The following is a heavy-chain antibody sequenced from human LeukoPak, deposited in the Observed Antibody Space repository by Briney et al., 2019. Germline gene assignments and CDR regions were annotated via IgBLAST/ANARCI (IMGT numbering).Heavy chain of an antibody. CDR3: ASIPIAAAGMTAGIMDV. J-gene: IGHJ6*02. Sequence: PGGSLRLSCAASGFTFSSYSMNWVRQAPGKGLEWVSSISSSSSYIYYADSVKGRFTISRDNAKNSLYLQMNSLRAEDTAVYYCASIPIAAAGMTAGIMDVWGQGTTVTVSS. CDR2: ISSSSSYI. CDR1: GFTFSSYS. D-gene: IGHD6-13*01. V-gene: IGHV3-21*01.